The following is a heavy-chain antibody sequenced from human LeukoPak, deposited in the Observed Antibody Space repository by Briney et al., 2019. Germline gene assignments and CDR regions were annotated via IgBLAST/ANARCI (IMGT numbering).Heavy chain of an antibody. CDR2: IKSKTDGGKT. CDR3: TTGMVRGVIT. D-gene: IGHD3-10*01. J-gene: IGHJ5*02. Sequence: PGGSLRLSCAASGFTCSNAWMSWVRQAPGKGLEWVGRIKSKTDGGKTDYAAPVKGRFTISRDDSKNTLYLQMNSLKTEDTAVYYCTTGMVRGVITWGQGTLVTVSS. V-gene: IGHV3-15*01. CDR1: GFTCSNAW.